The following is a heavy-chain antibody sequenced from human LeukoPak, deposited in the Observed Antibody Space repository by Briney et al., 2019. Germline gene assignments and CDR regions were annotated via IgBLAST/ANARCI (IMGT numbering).Heavy chain of an antibody. D-gene: IGHD6-6*01. CDR2: IHYSGST. V-gene: IGHV4-61*01. CDR1: GGSVSSGSYY. Sequence: SETLSLTCTVSGGSVSSGSYYWSWIRQPPGKGLEWIGYIHYSGSTNYNPSLKSRVTISVDTSKNQFSLKLSSVTAADTAVYYCARVRSIAALSDYWGQGTLVTVSS. J-gene: IGHJ4*02. CDR3: ARVRSIAALSDY.